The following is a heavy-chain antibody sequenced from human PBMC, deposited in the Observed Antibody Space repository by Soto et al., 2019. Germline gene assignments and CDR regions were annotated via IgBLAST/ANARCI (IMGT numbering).Heavy chain of an antibody. CDR1: GFTLNIFW. CDR2: IKQDGNEK. V-gene: IGHV3-7*05. Sequence: VQLVESGGGLVQTGGSLRLSCTGSGFTLNIFWMSWVRQAPGKGLEWVANIKQDGNEKYYVQSVMGRFTVSRDNAKNSLFLQMNTLRAEDTAVYYCARSSSGYFDSWGQGTLVTVSS. D-gene: IGHD3-22*01. CDR3: ARSSSGYFDS. J-gene: IGHJ4*02.